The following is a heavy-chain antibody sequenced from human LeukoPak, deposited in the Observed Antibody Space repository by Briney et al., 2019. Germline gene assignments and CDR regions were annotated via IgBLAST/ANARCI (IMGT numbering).Heavy chain of an antibody. CDR2: ISWNSGTL. Sequence: GGSLRLSCAASGFIFSHYVMSWVRQAPGKGLEWVSSISWNSGTLAYADSVKGRFTISRDNAKNSLYLQMNSLRAEDTALYYCAKDYIEYSSSSFWSYFDYWGQGTLVTVSS. CDR3: AKDYIEYSSSSFWSYFDY. CDR1: GFIFSHYV. D-gene: IGHD6-6*01. V-gene: IGHV3-9*01. J-gene: IGHJ4*02.